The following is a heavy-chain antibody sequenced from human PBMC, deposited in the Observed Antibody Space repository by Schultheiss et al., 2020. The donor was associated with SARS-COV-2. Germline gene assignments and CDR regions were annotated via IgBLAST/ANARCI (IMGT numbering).Heavy chain of an antibody. V-gene: IGHV3-9*01. CDR2: ISWNSGSI. CDR3: ARGGDYYDSSGYYYPLYFDY. J-gene: IGHJ4*02. Sequence: GGSLRLSCAASGFTFSSYGMHWVRQAPGKGLEWVSGISWNSGSIGYADSVKGRFTISRDNAKNSLYLQMNSLRAEDTAVYYCARGGDYYDSSGYYYPLYFDYWGQGTLVTVFS. CDR1: GFTFSSYG. D-gene: IGHD3-22*01.